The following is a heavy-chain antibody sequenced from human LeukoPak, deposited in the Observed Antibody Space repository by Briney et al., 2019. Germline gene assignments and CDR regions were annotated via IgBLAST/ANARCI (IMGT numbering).Heavy chain of an antibody. CDR3: AKGYGWEASYYYYYMDV. CDR2: ISSSSSYI. Sequence: GGSLRLSCAASGFTFSSYSMNWVRQAPGKGLEWVSSISSSSSYIYYADSVKGRFTISRDNAKNTLYLQMNSLRVEDTAVYYCAKGYGWEASYYYYYMDVWGKGTTVTISS. V-gene: IGHV3-21*01. CDR1: GFTFSSYS. J-gene: IGHJ6*03. D-gene: IGHD1-26*01.